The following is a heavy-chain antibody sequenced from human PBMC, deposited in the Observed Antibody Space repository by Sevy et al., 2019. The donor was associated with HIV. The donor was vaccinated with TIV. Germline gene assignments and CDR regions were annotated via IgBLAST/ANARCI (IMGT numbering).Heavy chain of an antibody. CDR3: ARVFVQDIVVVLGGPLEY. J-gene: IGHJ4*01. Sequence: GGSLRLSCRVSGFTFNRYTMHWVRQAPGKGLEWVAVISYDGSNKYYGDSLRGRFTISRENSNNTLYLQMNSLRTDETAVYYFARVFVQDIVVVLGGPLEYWGQGTLVTVSS. D-gene: IGHD2-21*01. CDR2: ISYDGSNK. V-gene: IGHV3-30*04. CDR1: GFTFNRYT.